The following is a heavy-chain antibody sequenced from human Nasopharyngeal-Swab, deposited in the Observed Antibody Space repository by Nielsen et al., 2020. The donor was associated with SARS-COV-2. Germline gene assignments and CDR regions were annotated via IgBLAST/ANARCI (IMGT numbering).Heavy chain of an antibody. CDR3: ARSGGRYMVRGPMH. Sequence: VRQAPGKGLEWVAVIWYDGSNKYYADSVKGRFTISRDNSKNTLYLQMNSLRAEDTAVYYCARSGGRYMVRGPMHWGQGTLVTVSS. J-gene: IGHJ4*02. CDR2: IWYDGSNK. D-gene: IGHD3-10*01. V-gene: IGHV3-33*01.